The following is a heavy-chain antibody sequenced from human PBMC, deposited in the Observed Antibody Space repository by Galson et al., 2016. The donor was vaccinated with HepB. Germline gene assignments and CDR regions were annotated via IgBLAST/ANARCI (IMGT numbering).Heavy chain of an antibody. Sequence: QSGAEVKKPGESLRISCKVSGYNFTTYWISWVRQMPGKGLEWMGRIDPSDSYTKYSPSFQGHVTISADKSITTAYLQWASLKASDSAMYFCARRSSAPHYYGMDVWGQGTTVIVSS. V-gene: IGHV5-10-1*01. CDR3: ARRSSAPHYYGMDV. D-gene: IGHD3-10*01. J-gene: IGHJ6*02. CDR1: GYNFTTYW. CDR2: IDPSDSYT.